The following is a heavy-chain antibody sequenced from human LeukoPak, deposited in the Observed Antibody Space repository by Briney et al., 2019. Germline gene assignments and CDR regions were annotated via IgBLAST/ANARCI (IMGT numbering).Heavy chain of an antibody. J-gene: IGHJ4*02. CDR1: GYTLTELS. CDR3: ATALTTGTTRGSFDY. Sequence: GASVKVSCKVSGYTLTELSMHWVRQAPGKGLGWMGGFDPEDGETIYAQKFQGRVTMTEDTSTDTAYMELSSLRSEDTAVYYCATALTTGTTRGSFDYWGQGTLVTVSS. CDR2: FDPEDGET. D-gene: IGHD1-1*01. V-gene: IGHV1-24*01.